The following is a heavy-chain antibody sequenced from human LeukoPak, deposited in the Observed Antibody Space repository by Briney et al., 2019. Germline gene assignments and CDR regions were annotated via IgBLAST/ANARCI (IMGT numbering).Heavy chain of an antibody. CDR3: ARHLSPRDYGDYPGAFDI. CDR2: IYHSGST. V-gene: IGHV4-59*08. Sequence: PSETLSLTCTVSGGSISSYYWSWIRQPPGKGLEWIGSIYHSGSTYYNPSLKSRVTISVDTSKNQFSLKLSSVTAADTAVYYCARHLSPRDYGDYPGAFDIWGQGTMVTVSS. J-gene: IGHJ3*02. D-gene: IGHD4-17*01. CDR1: GGSISSYY.